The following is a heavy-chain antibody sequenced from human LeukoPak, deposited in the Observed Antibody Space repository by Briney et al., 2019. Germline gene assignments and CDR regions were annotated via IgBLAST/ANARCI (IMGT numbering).Heavy chain of an antibody. Sequence: SETLSLTCTVSGGSISSSSYYWGWIRQPPGKGLEWIGSIYYSGSTYYNPSLKSRVTISVDTSKNQFSLKLSSVTAADTAVYYCARGSEMATPDDYWGQGTLVTVSS. CDR3: ARGSEMATPDDY. V-gene: IGHV4-39*07. D-gene: IGHD5-24*01. J-gene: IGHJ4*02. CDR1: GGSISSSSYY. CDR2: IYYSGST.